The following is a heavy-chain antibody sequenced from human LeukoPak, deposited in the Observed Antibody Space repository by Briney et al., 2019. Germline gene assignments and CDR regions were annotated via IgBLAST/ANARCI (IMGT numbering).Heavy chain of an antibody. J-gene: IGHJ4*02. D-gene: IGHD2-8*02. V-gene: IGHV3-23*01. CDR2: IGGSGGGT. Sequence: PGGSLRLSCAVSGVTLSNYGMSWVRRAPGKGLEWVAGIGGSGGGTNYADSVKGRFTISRDNSKNTLYLQMNSLRAEDTAVYFCAIRGVVIRVFLVGFHKEAYYFDSWGQGALVTVSS. CDR1: GVTLSNYG. CDR3: AIRGVVIRVFLVGFHKEAYYFDS.